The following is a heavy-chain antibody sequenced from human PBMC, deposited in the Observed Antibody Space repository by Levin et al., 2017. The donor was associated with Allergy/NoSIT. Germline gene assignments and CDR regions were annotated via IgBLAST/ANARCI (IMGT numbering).Heavy chain of an antibody. CDR3: ARLENWNDGVGFDS. CDR1: GYSFTSYW. J-gene: IGHJ4*02. CDR2: IYPGDSDT. D-gene: IGHD1-1*01. Sequence: SGGSLRLSCKGSGYSFTSYWIGWVRQMPGKGLEWMGIIYPGDSDTRYSPSFQGQVTISADKSISTAYLQWSSLKASDTAMYYCARLENWNDGVGFDSWGQGTLVTVSS. V-gene: IGHV5-51*01.